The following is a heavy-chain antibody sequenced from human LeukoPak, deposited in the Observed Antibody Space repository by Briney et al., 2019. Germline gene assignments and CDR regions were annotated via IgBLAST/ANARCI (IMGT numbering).Heavy chain of an antibody. V-gene: IGHV4-59*01. CDR3: AATYYYDNSGYYRFDY. CDR1: GASISGYY. J-gene: IGHJ4*02. CDR2: IYYSGNT. Sequence: PSETLSLTCSVSGASISGYYWSWIRQPPGKGLEWIAYIYYSGNTNYNPSPKSRVTISVDTSMNQFSLKLSSVTAADTAVYYCAATYYYDNSGYYRFDYWGQGTLVTVSS. D-gene: IGHD3-22*01.